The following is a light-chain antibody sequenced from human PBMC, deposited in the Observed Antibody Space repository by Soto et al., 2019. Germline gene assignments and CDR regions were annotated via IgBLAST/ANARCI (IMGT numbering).Light chain of an antibody. Sequence: QSVLTQPPSVSGAPGQRVTISCTGSSSNIGAGYDVYWYQQLPGKAPKLLIYSNNNRPSGVPDRFSGSKSGTSASLAIAGLQAEDEADYYCKSYPSTQGGVFGGGTKLTVL. CDR3: KSYPSTQGGV. CDR2: SNN. CDR1: SSNIGAGYD. J-gene: IGLJ2*01. V-gene: IGLV1-40*01.